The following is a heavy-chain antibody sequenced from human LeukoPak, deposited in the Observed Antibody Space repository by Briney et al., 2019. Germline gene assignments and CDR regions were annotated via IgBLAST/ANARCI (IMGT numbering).Heavy chain of an antibody. D-gene: IGHD2-2*01. Sequence: SETLSLTCAVSGGSISSSNWWSWVRQPPGKGLEWIGEIYHSGSTNYNPSLKSRVTISVDKSKNQFSLKLNSLTAADTAVYYCARGGGYCSSTSCLEPSNAFDIWGQGTMVTVSS. CDR2: IYHSGST. CDR1: GGSISSSNW. J-gene: IGHJ3*02. CDR3: ARGGGYCSSTSCLEPSNAFDI. V-gene: IGHV4-4*02.